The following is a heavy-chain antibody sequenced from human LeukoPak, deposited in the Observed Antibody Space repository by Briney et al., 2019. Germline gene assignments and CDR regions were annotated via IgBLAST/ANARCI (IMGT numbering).Heavy chain of an antibody. J-gene: IGHJ4*02. D-gene: IGHD1-26*01. CDR1: GFTVSSYA. Sequence: GGSLRLSCAASGFTVSSYAMHWVRQPIGKGLEWVSALGIAGDTFYPGSVKGRFTISREDARNSLYLQMNSLRAEDTAMYYCARQMQSHGNFDSWGQGTLVTVSS. CDR3: ARQMQSHGNFDS. V-gene: IGHV3-13*01. CDR2: LGIAGDT.